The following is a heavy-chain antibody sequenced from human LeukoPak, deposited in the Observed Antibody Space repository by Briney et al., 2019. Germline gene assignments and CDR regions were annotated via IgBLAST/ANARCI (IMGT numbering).Heavy chain of an antibody. J-gene: IGHJ5*02. V-gene: IGHV3-23*01. Sequence: GGSLRLSCAASGFTFSSYAMSWVRQAPGEGLEWVSAISGSGGSTYYADSVKGRFTISRDNSKNTLYLQMNSLRAEDTAVYYCADSSSWFPAGNWFDPWGQGTLVTVSS. CDR1: GFTFSSYA. CDR3: ADSSSWFPAGNWFDP. CDR2: ISGSGGST. D-gene: IGHD6-13*01.